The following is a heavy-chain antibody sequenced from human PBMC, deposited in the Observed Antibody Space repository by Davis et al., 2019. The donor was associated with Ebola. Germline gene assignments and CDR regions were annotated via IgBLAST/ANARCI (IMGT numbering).Heavy chain of an antibody. CDR1: GFTFSSYG. D-gene: IGHD6-13*01. CDR3: AREGSSWYWAYFDY. CDR2: ISYDGSNK. V-gene: IGHV3-30*03. Sequence: GESLKISCAASGFTFSSYGMHWVRQAPGKGLEWVAVISYDGSNKYYADSVKGRFTISRDNSKNTLYLQMNSLRAEDTAVYYCAREGSSWYWAYFDYWGQGTLVTVSS. J-gene: IGHJ4*02.